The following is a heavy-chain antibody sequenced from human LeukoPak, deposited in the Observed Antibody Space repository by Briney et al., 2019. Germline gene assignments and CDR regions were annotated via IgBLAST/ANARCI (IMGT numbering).Heavy chain of an antibody. CDR3: ARGARLIAVAGSNECFDY. D-gene: IGHD6-19*01. J-gene: IGHJ4*02. V-gene: IGHV4-34*01. CDR2: INHSGST. Sequence: PSETLSLTCAVYGGSFSGYYWSWIRQPPGKGLEWIGEINHSGSTNYNPSLKSRVTISVDTSKNQFSLKLSSVTAADTAVYYCARGARLIAVAGSNECFDYWGQGTLVTVSS. CDR1: GGSFSGYY.